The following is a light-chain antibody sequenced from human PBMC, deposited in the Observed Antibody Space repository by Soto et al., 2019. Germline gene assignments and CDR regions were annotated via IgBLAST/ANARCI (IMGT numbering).Light chain of an antibody. CDR3: QQYYTYPRA. CDR2: DAS. J-gene: IGKJ1*01. V-gene: IGKV3-11*01. CDR1: QSVSDY. Sequence: EMVLTQSPASLSLSPGERATLSCRAGQSVSDYLAWYQQKPGQPPRLLFFDASNRATGVPARFSAGGSGAEFTLTISSLQPDDFATYYCQQYYTYPRAFGQGTKVDIK.